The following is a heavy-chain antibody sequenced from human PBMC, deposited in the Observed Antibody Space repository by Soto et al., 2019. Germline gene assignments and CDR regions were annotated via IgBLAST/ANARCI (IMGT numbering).Heavy chain of an antibody. Sequence: ASVKVSCKASGGTFSSYAISWVRQAPGQGLEWMGGIIPIFGTANYAQKFQGRVTITADESTSTAYMELSSLRSEDTAVYYCAREAGYYDSSGYYPYYFDYWGQGTLVTVSS. CDR1: GGTFSSYA. CDR2: IIPIFGTA. J-gene: IGHJ4*02. D-gene: IGHD3-22*01. CDR3: AREAGYYDSSGYYPYYFDY. V-gene: IGHV1-69*13.